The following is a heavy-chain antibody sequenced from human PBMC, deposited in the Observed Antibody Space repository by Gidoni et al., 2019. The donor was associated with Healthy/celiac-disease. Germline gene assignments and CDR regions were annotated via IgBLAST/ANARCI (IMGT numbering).Heavy chain of an antibody. D-gene: IGHD2-21*01. CDR2: ISYDGSNK. CDR1: GFTFSSYG. Sequence: QVQLVESGGGVVQPGRSLRLSCAASGFTFSSYGMHWVRQAPGKGLEWVAVISYDGSNKYYADSVKGRFTISRDNSKNTLYLQMNSLRAEDTAVYYCARDAGRDDCGGDCFYAYWGQGTLVTVSS. V-gene: IGHV3-30*03. J-gene: IGHJ4*02. CDR3: ARDAGRDDCGGDCFYAY.